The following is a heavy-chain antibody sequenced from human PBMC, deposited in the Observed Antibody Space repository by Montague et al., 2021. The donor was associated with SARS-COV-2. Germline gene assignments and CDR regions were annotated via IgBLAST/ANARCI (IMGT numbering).Heavy chain of an antibody. J-gene: IGHJ6*02. V-gene: IGHV4-59*12. Sequence: SETLSLTCTVSGGSISPYYWSWIRQSPGKGLECIGYTSYSGSTDYNLSLKSRVTISIDTSKNQFSLKLSSVTAADTAVYYCARWGEYYDFPYYYYAMDVWGQGTPVTISS. D-gene: IGHD3-3*01. CDR1: GGSISPYY. CDR3: ARWGEYYDFPYYYYAMDV. CDR2: TSYSGST.